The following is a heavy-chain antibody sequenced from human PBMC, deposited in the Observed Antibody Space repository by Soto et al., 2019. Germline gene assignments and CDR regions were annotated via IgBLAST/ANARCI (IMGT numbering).Heavy chain of an antibody. J-gene: IGHJ4*02. D-gene: IGHD5-12*01. CDR1: VGPLVGYS. Sequence: QVQLQQWGAGFLKPSEPLSLNWAFPVGPLVGYSWGGTRQPPGKGLEWIGEVKDGGQTNYSPSLRGRVTISSDTSNNQFSLRLNSVTAADTGVYYCARGQEGVVATHWDQGSLVTVSS. CDR2: VKDGGQT. CDR3: ARGQEGVVATH. V-gene: IGHV4-34*01.